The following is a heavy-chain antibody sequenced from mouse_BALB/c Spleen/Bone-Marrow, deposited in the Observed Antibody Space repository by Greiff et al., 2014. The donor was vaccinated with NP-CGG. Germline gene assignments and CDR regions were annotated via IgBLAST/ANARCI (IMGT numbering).Heavy chain of an antibody. CDR1: YFTFTDYY. CDR2: IRNKANGYTT. Sequence: EVKLVESGGGLVQPGGSPRLSCATSYFTFTDYYMSWVRQPPGKALEWLGFIRNKANGYTTEYSASVKGRFTISRDNSQSILYLQMNTLRAEDSATYYCARDTYGRDYWGQGTTLTVSS. V-gene: IGHV7-3*02. D-gene: IGHD1-1*01. J-gene: IGHJ2*01. CDR3: ARDTYGRDY.